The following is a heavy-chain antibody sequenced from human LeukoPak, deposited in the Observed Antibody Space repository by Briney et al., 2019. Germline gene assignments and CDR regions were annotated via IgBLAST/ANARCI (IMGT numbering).Heavy chain of an antibody. CDR2: ISGSGGST. Sequence: PGGSLRLSCAASGFTFSSYSMSWVRQAPGKGLEWVSPISGSGGSTYYADSVKGRFTISRDNSKNTLYLQMNSLRDEDTALYYCAKPTVVPLPPVGFWGQGPLVTVSS. V-gene: IGHV3-23*01. CDR3: AKPTVVPLPPVGF. D-gene: IGHD2-2*01. J-gene: IGHJ4*02. CDR1: GFTFSSYS.